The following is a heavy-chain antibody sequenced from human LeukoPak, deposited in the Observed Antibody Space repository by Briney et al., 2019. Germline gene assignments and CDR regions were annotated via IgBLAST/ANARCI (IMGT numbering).Heavy chain of an antibody. CDR3: ARDTATMNQQLDY. J-gene: IGHJ4*02. Sequence: PGRSLRLSCAASGFTFRSYALHWVRQAPGKGLEWMAVISYDGRNKYYADSVKGRFTFSRDNSKNTLYMQLNSLRVEDTAMYYCARDTATMNQQLDYWGQGTLVTVSS. D-gene: IGHD3-22*01. CDR1: GFTFRSYA. CDR2: ISYDGRNK. V-gene: IGHV3-30-3*01.